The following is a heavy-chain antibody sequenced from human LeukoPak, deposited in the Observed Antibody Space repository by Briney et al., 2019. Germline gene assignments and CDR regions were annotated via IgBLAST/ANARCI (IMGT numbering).Heavy chain of an antibody. Sequence: PVGSLRLSRAASGFTFSDYSMIWVRQAPGKGLEWVSSFTSSSNYIYYAEPVKGRFAISRDNAKNSLYLQMNSLRAEDTAVYYCARDYTGTLDYRGQGTLVTVSS. CDR1: GFTFSDYS. J-gene: IGHJ4*02. CDR2: FTSSSNYI. D-gene: IGHD1-1*01. V-gene: IGHV3-21*01. CDR3: ARDYTGTLDY.